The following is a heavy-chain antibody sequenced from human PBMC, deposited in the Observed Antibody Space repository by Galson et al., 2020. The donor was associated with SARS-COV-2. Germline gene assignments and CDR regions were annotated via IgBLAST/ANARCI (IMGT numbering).Heavy chain of an antibody. CDR2: IWYDGSNK. Sequence: GGSLRLSCAASGFTFSSYGMHWVRQAPGKGLEWVAVIWYDGSNKYYADSVKGRFTISRDNSKNTLYLKMNSLRAEDTAVYYCARDPSFDCSSTSCYEIDYWGQGTLVTVSS. CDR3: ARDPSFDCSSTSCYEIDY. CDR1: GFTFSSYG. D-gene: IGHD2-2*01. V-gene: IGHV3-33*01. J-gene: IGHJ4*02.